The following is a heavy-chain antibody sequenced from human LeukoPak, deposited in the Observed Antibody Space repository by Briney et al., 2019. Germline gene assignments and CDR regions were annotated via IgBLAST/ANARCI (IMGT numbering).Heavy chain of an antibody. CDR2: ISANTGKT. CDR1: GYTFATYG. CDR3: AKVAGDRMDY. Sequence: GASVKVSCKASGYTFATYGFCWVRQAPGHGLEWMGWISANTGKTDYAQRYQGRVTLTTDTSTSTAYMELRSLRPDGTAVYYCAKVAGDRMDYWGQGTLVTVSS. V-gene: IGHV1-18*01. J-gene: IGHJ4*02. D-gene: IGHD6-13*01.